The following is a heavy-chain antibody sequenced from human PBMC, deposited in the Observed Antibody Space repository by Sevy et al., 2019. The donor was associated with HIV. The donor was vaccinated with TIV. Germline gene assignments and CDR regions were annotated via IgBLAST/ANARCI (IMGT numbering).Heavy chain of an antibody. J-gene: IGHJ4*02. CDR1: GGSITSLY. CDR2: IYYNGHI. D-gene: IGHD1-26*01. V-gene: IGHV4-59*08. Sequence: DTQSLTCTVSGGSITSLYWNWIRQPPGKGLDWIANIYYNGHINYNPSLKSRVTLSLDTSKNQFSLRLSSVTAADTAMYYCAGENAWGRGYSWGQGTLVTVSS. CDR3: AGENAWGRGYS.